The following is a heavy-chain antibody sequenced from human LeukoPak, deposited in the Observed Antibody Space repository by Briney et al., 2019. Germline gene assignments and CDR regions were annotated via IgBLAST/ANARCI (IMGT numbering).Heavy chain of an antibody. CDR2: ISGSGGRT. D-gene: IGHD6-13*01. CDR3: AKGTRSSSWFHFDY. Sequence: GGSLRLSCAASGFTFSSYAMSWVRQAPGKGLEWVSGISGSGGRTYYADSVKGRFTISRDNSKNTLYLQMNSLRAEDTAVYYCAKGTRSSSWFHFDYWGQGTLVTVSS. V-gene: IGHV3-23*01. J-gene: IGHJ4*02. CDR1: GFTFSSYA.